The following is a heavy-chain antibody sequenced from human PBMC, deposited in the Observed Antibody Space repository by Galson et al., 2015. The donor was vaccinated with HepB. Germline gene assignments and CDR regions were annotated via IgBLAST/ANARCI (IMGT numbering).Heavy chain of an antibody. D-gene: IGHD3-22*01. CDR2: INPNSGGT. V-gene: IGHV1-2*04. Sequence: SVKVSCKASGYTFTGYYMHWVRQAPGQGLEWMGWINPNSGGTNYAQKFQGWVTMTRDTSISTAYMELSRLRSDDTAVYYCARAAPLGDSSGYYADGDVTDWFDPWGQGTLVTVSS. CDR1: GYTFTGYY. J-gene: IGHJ5*02. CDR3: ARAAPLGDSSGYYADGDVTDWFDP.